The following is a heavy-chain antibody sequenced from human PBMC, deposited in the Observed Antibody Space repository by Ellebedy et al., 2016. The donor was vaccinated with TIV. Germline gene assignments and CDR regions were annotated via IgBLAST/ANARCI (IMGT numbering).Heavy chain of an antibody. CDR1: GYSISSGDY. V-gene: IGHV4-38-2*01. CDR2: LYHSGST. D-gene: IGHD3/OR15-3a*01. CDR3: ARTDLRYGMDV. J-gene: IGHJ6*02. Sequence: SETLSLXXRVSGYSISSGDYWGWIRQPPGKGLVWIGYLYHSGSTYYNPSLRSRVTLSLDTSKNSLSLRLRSVTAADTAVYFCARTDLRYGMDVWGQGTTVTVS.